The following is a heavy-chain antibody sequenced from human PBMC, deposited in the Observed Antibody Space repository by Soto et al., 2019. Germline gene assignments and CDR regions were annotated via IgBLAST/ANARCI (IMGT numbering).Heavy chain of an antibody. D-gene: IGHD6-6*01. CDR3: ARGYSTSGYDS. CDR1: GASFSGYY. Sequence: SETLSLTCSVYGASFSGYYWSWIRQSPGKGLEWIGEIHHSGSTHYNPSLKSRLTFSIDESQSQFYMMLTSVTAADTALYFCARGYSTSGYDSWGQGSRVTSPQ. J-gene: IGHJ4*02. V-gene: IGHV4-34*01. CDR2: IHHSGST.